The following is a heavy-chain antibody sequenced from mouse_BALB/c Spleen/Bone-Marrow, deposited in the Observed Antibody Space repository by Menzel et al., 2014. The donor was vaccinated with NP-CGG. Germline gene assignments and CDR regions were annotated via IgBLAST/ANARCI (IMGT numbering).Heavy chain of an antibody. CDR2: IDPANGNT. J-gene: IGHJ2*01. V-gene: IGHV14-1*02. CDR3: VRSREYYFDY. Sequence: VQLQQSGAELVRPGASVKLSCKASGYTFTSYWMNWVKQRPGQGLEWIGMIDPANGNTKYDPKFQGKATITADTSSNTAYLQLSSLTSEDTAVYYCVRSREYYFDYWGQGTTLTVSS. CDR1: GYTFTSYW. D-gene: IGHD1-1*01.